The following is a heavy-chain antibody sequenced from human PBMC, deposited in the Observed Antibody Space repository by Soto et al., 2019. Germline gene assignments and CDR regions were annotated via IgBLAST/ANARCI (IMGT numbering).Heavy chain of an antibody. CDR2: IYYSGST. V-gene: IGHV4-61*01. Sequence: PSQTLSVTCTVSYGSVSSGSYYWSFIRQPPVKGLEWIGYIYYSGSTNYNPSLKSRVTISVDTSKNQFSLKLSSVTAADTAVYYCARVAYGVVFGWGQGTLVTVSS. J-gene: IGHJ4*02. CDR3: ARVAYGVVFG. D-gene: IGHD3-3*01. CDR1: YGSVSSGSYY.